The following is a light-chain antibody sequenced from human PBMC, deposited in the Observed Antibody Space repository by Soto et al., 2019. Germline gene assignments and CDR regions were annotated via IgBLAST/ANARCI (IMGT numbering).Light chain of an antibody. J-gene: IGKJ2*01. CDR1: QSISSY. V-gene: IGKV1-5*03. CDR2: KAS. CDR3: QQYISYLYT. Sequence: DIQMTQSPSTLSASVGDRVTITYRASQSISSYLAWYQQKPGKAPKLLIYKASIVESGVPSRFSGSGSGTEFTLTISSLQPDDFATYYCQQYISYLYTFGQGTKLEMK.